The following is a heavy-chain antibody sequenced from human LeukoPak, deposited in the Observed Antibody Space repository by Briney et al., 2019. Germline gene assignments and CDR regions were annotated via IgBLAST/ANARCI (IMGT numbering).Heavy chain of an antibody. CDR2: INSNGGST. CDR3: ASPYSGYDYSFDY. V-gene: IGHV3-64D*06. J-gene: IGHJ4*02. D-gene: IGHD5-12*01. Sequence: PGGSLRLSCSASGFTFSSYAMHWVRQAPGKGLEYVSSINSNGGSTYYADSVKSRFTISRDNSKNTLFLQMTSLRTEDTAVYYCASPYSGYDYSFDYWGQGSLVTVSS. CDR1: GFTFSSYA.